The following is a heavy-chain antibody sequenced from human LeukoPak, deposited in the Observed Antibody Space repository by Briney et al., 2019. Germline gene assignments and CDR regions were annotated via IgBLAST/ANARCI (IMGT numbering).Heavy chain of an antibody. CDR1: RFTFDDHG. D-gene: IGHD5-18*01. Sequence: PGGSLRLSCAASRFTFDDHGMNWVRQAPGKGLEWVSSISSSSSYIYFADSVKGRFTISSDNAKNSLYLQMNSLRAEDTAVYYCASCEEKAMVTCGYWGQGTLVTLSS. CDR3: ASCEEKAMVTCGY. V-gene: IGHV3-21*01. J-gene: IGHJ4*02. CDR2: ISSSSSYI.